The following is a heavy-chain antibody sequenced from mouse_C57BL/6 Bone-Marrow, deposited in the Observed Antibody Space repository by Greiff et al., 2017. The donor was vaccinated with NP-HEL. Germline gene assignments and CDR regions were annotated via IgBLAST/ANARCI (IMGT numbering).Heavy chain of an antibody. D-gene: IGHD1-1*01. CDR3: AGDRTTVTGY. CDR2: ITHSGET. V-gene: IGHV12-3*01. CDR1: GFPITSGYY. Sequence: VQGVESGPGLVKPSQSLFLTCSITGFPITSGYYWIWIRQSPGKPLEWMGYITHSGETFYNPSLQSPISITRETSKNQFFLQLNSVTTEDTAMYYCAGDRTTVTGYWGQGTTLTVSS. J-gene: IGHJ2*01.